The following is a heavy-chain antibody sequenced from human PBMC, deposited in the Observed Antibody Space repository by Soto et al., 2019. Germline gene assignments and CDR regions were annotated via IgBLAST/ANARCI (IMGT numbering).Heavy chain of an antibody. CDR3: AKDSGYDSTD. CDR1: GFTFSTYG. J-gene: IGHJ4*02. V-gene: IGHV3-23*01. CDR2: LSASGGST. Sequence: EGQLLESGGGLVQPGGSLRLSCAASGFTFSTYGMSWVRQAPGKGLEWISGLSASGGSTYADSVKGRFTISRDNSKNTLYLQMNSLRVEDTAIYYCAKDSGYDSTDWGQGTLVTVSS. D-gene: IGHD3-22*01.